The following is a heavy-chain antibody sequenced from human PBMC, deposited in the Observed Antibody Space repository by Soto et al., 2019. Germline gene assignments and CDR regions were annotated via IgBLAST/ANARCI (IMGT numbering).Heavy chain of an antibody. CDR3: ASSGSGTGWFDP. J-gene: IGHJ5*02. CDR2: MNPNSGNT. CDR1: GYTFTSYD. D-gene: IGHD3-10*01. V-gene: IGHV1-8*01. Sequence: QVQLVQSGAEVKKPGASVKVSCKASGYTFTSYDINWVRQATGQGLEWMGWMNPNSGNTGYAQKFQGRVTMTRNTSISTAYVELSSLRAEDTAVYYCASSGSGTGWFDPWGQGTLVTVSS.